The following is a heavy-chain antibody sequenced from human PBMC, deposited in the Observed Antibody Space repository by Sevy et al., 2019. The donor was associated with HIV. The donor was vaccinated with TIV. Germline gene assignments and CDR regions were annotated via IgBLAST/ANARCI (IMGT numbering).Heavy chain of an antibody. Sequence: GSLRLSCAASGFTFSSYAMHWVRQAPGKGLEWVVVISYDGSNKYYADSVKGRFTISRDNSKNTLYLQMNSLRAEDTAVYYCWRGTAMVKATIDYWGQGTLVTVSS. CDR3: WRGTAMVKATIDY. D-gene: IGHD5-18*01. J-gene: IGHJ4*02. V-gene: IGHV3-30*04. CDR1: GFTFSSYA. CDR2: ISYDGSNK.